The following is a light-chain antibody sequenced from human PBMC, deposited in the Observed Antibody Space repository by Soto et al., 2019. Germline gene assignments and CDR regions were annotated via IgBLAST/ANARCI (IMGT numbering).Light chain of an antibody. CDR2: GAS. Sequence: EVVMTQSPATLSVSPGERATLSCRARQSVSSNLAWYQWKPGQAPRLLIYGASSRATGIPARFSGSGSGTEFTRTISSLQSEDFAVYYCQQYNEWLTFGGGTRVEIK. CDR1: QSVSSN. CDR3: QQYNEWLT. V-gene: IGKV3-15*01. J-gene: IGKJ4*01.